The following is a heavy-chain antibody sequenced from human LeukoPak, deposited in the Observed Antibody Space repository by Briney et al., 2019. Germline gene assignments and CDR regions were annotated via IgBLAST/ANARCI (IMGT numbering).Heavy chain of an antibody. CDR3: ARGSRVYSSSWYDAFDI. CDR1: GGSFSGYY. J-gene: IGHJ3*02. CDR2: INHSGST. V-gene: IGHV4-34*01. D-gene: IGHD6-13*01. Sequence: SETLSLTCAVYGGSFSGYYWSWIRQPPGKGLEWIGEINHSGSTNYNPSLKSRVTISVDTSKSQFSLKLSSVTAADTAVYYCARGSRVYSSSWYDAFDIWGQGTMVTVSS.